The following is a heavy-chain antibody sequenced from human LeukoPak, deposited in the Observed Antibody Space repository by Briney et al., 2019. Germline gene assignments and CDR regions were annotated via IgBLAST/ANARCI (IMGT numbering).Heavy chain of an antibody. CDR3: ARDYYDSSGYYFHFDY. CDR1: GGSISSYY. D-gene: IGHD3-22*01. CDR2: IYTSGST. Sequence: PSETLSLTCTVSGGSISSYYWSWIRQPAGKGLEWIGRIYTSGSTNYNPSLKSRVTMSVDTSKNQFSLKLSSVTAADTAVYYCARDYYDSSGYYFHFDYWGQGTLVTVSS. V-gene: IGHV4-4*07. J-gene: IGHJ4*02.